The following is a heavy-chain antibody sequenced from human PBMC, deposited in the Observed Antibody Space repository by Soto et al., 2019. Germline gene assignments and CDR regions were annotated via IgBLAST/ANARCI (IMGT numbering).Heavy chain of an antibody. D-gene: IGHD3-10*01. J-gene: IGHJ5*02. V-gene: IGHV4-59*08. CDR2: IYYSVST. CDR1: GGSISSYY. Sequence: QVQLQESGPGLVKPSETLSLTCTVSGGSISSYYWSWIRQPPGKGLEWIGYIYYSVSTNYNPSLKSRVTISVDTSKNQFSLKLSSVTAADTAVYYCARHGGDYGSGSYGWFDPGGQGTLVTVSS. CDR3: ARHGGDYGSGSYGWFDP.